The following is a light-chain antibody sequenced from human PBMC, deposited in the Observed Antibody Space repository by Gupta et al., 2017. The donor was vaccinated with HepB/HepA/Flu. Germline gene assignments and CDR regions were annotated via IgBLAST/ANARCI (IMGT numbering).Light chain of an antibody. CDR1: NIETKS. J-gene: IGLJ2*01. V-gene: IGLV3-21*03. CDR3: HVWDSVADDGDVV. Sequence: SYWLTPLPSVSSAPGKTARVTCGGDNIETKSVHWYQQKPGQAPVLVVYDDSDRPSGIPERFSGSNSGNTATLTISRVEAVDEADYYCHVWDSVADDGDVVFGGGTKLTVL. CDR2: DDS.